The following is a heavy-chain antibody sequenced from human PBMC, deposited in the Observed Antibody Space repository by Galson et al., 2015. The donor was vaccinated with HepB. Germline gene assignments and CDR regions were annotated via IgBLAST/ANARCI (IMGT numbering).Heavy chain of an antibody. V-gene: IGHV3-23*01. J-gene: IGHJ4*02. Sequence: SLRLSCAVSGFTFKDYAMSWVRQAPGKGLEWVSGISRSGGSTSYADSVKGRFTISRDNSKNTLFLEISSPRAEDTAIYYCAKDREVGYCSGGSCSPPDSWGQGTLVTVSS. D-gene: IGHD2-15*01. CDR3: AKDREVGYCSGGSCSPPDS. CDR1: GFTFKDYA. CDR2: ISRSGGST.